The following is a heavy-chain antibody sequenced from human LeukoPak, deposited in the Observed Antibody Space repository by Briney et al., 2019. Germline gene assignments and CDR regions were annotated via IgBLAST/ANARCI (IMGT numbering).Heavy chain of an antibody. Sequence: ASVKVSFKVSGYTLTELSMHWVRQAPGKGLEWMGGFDPEDGETIYAQKFQGRVTMAEDTSTDTAYMELSSLRSEDTAVYYCATGVSIAATGFDYWGQGTLVTVSS. CDR2: FDPEDGET. D-gene: IGHD6-13*01. V-gene: IGHV1-24*01. CDR1: GYTLTELS. CDR3: ATGVSIAATGFDY. J-gene: IGHJ4*02.